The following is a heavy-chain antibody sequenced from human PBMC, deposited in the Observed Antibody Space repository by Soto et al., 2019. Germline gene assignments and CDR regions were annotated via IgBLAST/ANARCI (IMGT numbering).Heavy chain of an antibody. V-gene: IGHV3-48*03. Sequence: PGGSLRLSCAASGFTFSSYEMNWVRQAPGKGLEWVSYISSSGSTIYYADSVKGRFTISRDNAKNSLYLQMNSLRAEDTAVYYCARDRCSGGSCYPHYYYGMDVWGQGTTVTVSS. CDR1: GFTFSSYE. CDR2: ISSSGSTI. D-gene: IGHD2-15*01. CDR3: ARDRCSGGSCYPHYYYGMDV. J-gene: IGHJ6*02.